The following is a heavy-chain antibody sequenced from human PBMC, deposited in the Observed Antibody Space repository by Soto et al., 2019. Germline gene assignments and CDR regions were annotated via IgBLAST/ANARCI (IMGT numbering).Heavy chain of an antibody. V-gene: IGHV4-4*07. CDR3: AREGSYSAYNFAHGIQLWSFDF. Sequence: SETLSLTCTVSGGSINTFYWSWVRQPAGTGQEWLGRIFSSGSTSFNPSLESRVAMSVDTSKNHFSLNLSSVTAADMAVYYCAREGSYSAYNFAHGIQLWSFDFWGQGALVTVSS. CDR2: IFSSGST. CDR1: GGSINTFY. D-gene: IGHD5-12*01. J-gene: IGHJ4*02.